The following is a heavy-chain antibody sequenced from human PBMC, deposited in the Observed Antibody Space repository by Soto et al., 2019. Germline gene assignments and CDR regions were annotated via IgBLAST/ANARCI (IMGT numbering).Heavy chain of an antibody. D-gene: IGHD2-2*01. CDR3: ARSLGYCSSTSCSYLFDY. V-gene: IGHV4-59*08. J-gene: IGHJ4*02. Sequence: SETLSLTCTVSGGSIGSYYWSWIRQPPGKGLEWIGYIYYSGSTNYNPSLKSRVTISVDTSKNQFSLKLSSVTAADTAVYYCARSLGYCSSTSCSYLFDYWGQGTLVTVSS. CDR2: IYYSGST. CDR1: GGSIGSYY.